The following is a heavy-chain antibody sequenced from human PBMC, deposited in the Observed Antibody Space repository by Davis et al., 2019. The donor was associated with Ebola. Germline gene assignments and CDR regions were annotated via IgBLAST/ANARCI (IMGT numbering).Heavy chain of an antibody. Sequence: SGPTLVKPAQSLMLTCTFSGFSLKTSGVGVGWVRQAPGKALEWLALIYWDDDKRHSPSLKSRLSITKDTSKNQVVLTMTNMDPVDTATYYCARFPDYWGQGTLVTVSS. J-gene: IGHJ4*02. CDR1: GFSLKTSGVG. CDR3: ARFPDY. CDR2: IYWDDDK. V-gene: IGHV2-5*02.